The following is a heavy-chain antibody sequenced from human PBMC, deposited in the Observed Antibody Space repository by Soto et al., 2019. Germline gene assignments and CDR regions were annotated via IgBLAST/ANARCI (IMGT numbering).Heavy chain of an antibody. Sequence: GGSLRLSCVASGCFFRDFGMHWVRQAPGKGREWVSVIWYDGSNTYQGESVQGRFNMSRDTSQNTLYLPMDSLRPEDPAVYYPATPNRASGGIYYSYSGLDVRGQGTKVTVS. CDR3: ATPNRASGGIYYSYSGLDV. J-gene: IGHJ6*02. D-gene: IGHD3-3*01. V-gene: IGHV3-33*01. CDR1: GCFFRDFG. CDR2: IWYDGSNT.